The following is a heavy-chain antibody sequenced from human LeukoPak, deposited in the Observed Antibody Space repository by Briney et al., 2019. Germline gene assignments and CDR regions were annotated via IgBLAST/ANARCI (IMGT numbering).Heavy chain of an antibody. CDR3: ARVGCSGGSCYPDY. D-gene: IGHD2-15*01. Sequence: SETLSLTCAVYGGSFSGYYWSWIRQPPGKGLEWIGYIHYSGDINYNPSLKSRVTISAYTSKNQLSLKLSSVTAADTAVYYCARVGCSGGSCYPDYWGQGTLVTVSS. CDR1: GGSFSGYY. CDR2: IHYSGDI. V-gene: IGHV4-59*01. J-gene: IGHJ4*02.